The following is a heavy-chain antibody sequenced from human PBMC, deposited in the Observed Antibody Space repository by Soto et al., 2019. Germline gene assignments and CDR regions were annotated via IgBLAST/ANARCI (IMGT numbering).Heavy chain of an antibody. Sequence: EVKLLESGGGLVQPGGSLRLSCGVSGFTVTSNGVSWVRQAPGKGLEWVSAIGAARDPYYLGSVKGRFTISRENAKNSVYLQMNDLRAGDSAVYYCARAYTGRLPRRADYYYAMDVWGQGTTVTVSS. D-gene: IGHD2-2*02. CDR3: ARAYTGRLPRRADYYYAMDV. J-gene: IGHJ6*02. V-gene: IGHV3-13*05. CDR1: GFTVTSNG. CDR2: IGAARDP.